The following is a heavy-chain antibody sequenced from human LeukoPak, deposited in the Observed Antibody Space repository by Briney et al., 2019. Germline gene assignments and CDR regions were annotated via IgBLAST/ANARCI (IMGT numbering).Heavy chain of an antibody. CDR3: AKDKEPEWYSSSRGWFDP. Sequence: GRSLRLSCAASGFTFSSYGMHWVRQAPGKGLEWVSAISGNGFSTYYADSVKGRFTISRDNSKNTLYLQTNSLRAEDTAVYYCAKDKEPEWYSSSRGWFDPWGQGTLVTVSS. V-gene: IGHV3-23*01. CDR1: GFTFSSYG. CDR2: ISGNGFST. D-gene: IGHD6-13*01. J-gene: IGHJ5*02.